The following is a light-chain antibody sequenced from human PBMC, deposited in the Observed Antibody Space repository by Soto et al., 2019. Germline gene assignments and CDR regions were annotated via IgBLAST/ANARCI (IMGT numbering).Light chain of an antibody. J-gene: IGKJ4*01. CDR2: GAS. V-gene: IGKV3-15*01. CDR3: QQYKNWLALT. Sequence: EIVMTQSPATLSVSPGERATLSCRASQSVSNNYLAWYQQKPGQAPRLLIYGASTRATGIPARFSGSGSGTEFTLTISSLQSEDSAVYYCQQYKNWLALTFGGGTKVDIK. CDR1: QSVSNN.